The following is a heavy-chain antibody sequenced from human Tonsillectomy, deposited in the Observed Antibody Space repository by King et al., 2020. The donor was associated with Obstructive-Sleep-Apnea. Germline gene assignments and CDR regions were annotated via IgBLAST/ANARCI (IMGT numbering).Heavy chain of an antibody. CDR3: ARETGSSSWYFGGSLDY. CDR1: GYTFTSYG. V-gene: IGHV1-18*04. Sequence: QLVQSGAEVKKPGASVKVSCKASGYTFTSYGISWVRQAPGQGLEWMGWISAYSGNTNYAQKLQGRVTMTTDTSTRTAYMELRRLRSDDTAVYYCARETGSSSWYFGGSLDYWGQGTLVTVSS. CDR2: ISAYSGNT. D-gene: IGHD6-13*01. J-gene: IGHJ4*02.